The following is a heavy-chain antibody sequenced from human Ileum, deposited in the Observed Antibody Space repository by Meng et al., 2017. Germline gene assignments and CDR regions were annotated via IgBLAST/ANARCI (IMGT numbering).Heavy chain of an antibody. CDR1: GYTFSDYY. V-gene: IGHV1-2*02. CDR2: VYPNTGAP. D-gene: IGHD4/OR15-4a*01. Sequence: ASVKVSCKASGYTFSDYYMHWVRQAPGQGLEWMGWVYPNTGAPNYALSFQGRVTMTRDTSISTAYMELNSLTPDDTAVYYCAREGLYRSNDYWGQGTLVTVSS. J-gene: IGHJ4*02. CDR3: AREGLYRSNDY.